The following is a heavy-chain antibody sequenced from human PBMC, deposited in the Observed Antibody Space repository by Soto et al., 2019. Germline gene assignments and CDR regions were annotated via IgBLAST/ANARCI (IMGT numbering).Heavy chain of an antibody. CDR3: AKVFSPEGGNYFDY. CDR2: ISNSFSDGNT. J-gene: IGHJ4*02. V-gene: IGHV3-23*01. CDR1: GFTFSSYA. Sequence: GGSLRLSCAASGFTFSSYAMNWVRQAPGKGLEWVSAISNSFSDGNTHYADSVKGRFTISRDNDKNTVFLEMNSLRAEDTAVYYCAKVFSPEGGNYFDYWGQGTLVTVSS.